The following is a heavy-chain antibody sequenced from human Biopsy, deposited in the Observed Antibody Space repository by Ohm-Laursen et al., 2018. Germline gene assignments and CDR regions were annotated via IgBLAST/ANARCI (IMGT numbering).Heavy chain of an antibody. D-gene: IGHD6-19*01. CDR2: ISWNSGSV. J-gene: IGHJ4*02. Sequence: SLRPSCTASGFTFENYAMNWVRQAPGKGLEWVSGISWNSGSVVYADSVKGRFTISRDNAKNSLYLQMHSLRAEDTAFYYCAKASGYSSGWPIDYWGQGNLVTVPS. CDR1: GFTFENYA. CDR3: AKASGYSSGWPIDY. V-gene: IGHV3-9*01.